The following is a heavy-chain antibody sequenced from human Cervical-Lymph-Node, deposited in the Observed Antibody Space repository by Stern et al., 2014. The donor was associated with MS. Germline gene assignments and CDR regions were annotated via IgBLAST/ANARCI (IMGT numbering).Heavy chain of an antibody. Sequence: QMQLVQSGSELKKPGASVRVSCKASGYTFTRNAVNWVRQAPGQRLEWMGWINPNTGNTTYARGFTGRFVFSLDTSVSTAYLQISSLKAEDTAIYYCARVKPAAILDHWGQGTLVTVSS. CDR1: GYTFTRNA. J-gene: IGHJ4*02. CDR2: INPNTGNT. D-gene: IGHD2-2*01. CDR3: ARVKPAAILDH. V-gene: IGHV7-4-1*02.